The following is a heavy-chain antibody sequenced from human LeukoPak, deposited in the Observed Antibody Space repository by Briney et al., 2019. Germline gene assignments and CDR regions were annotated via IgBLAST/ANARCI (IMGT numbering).Heavy chain of an antibody. CDR2: ISYDGSNT. V-gene: IGHV3-30*04. D-gene: IGHD6-6*01. CDR3: ARGSFDVFEI. CDR1: GLTFSNYA. J-gene: IGHJ3*02. Sequence: GGSLRLSCAASGLTFSNYALHWVRQAPGKGLEWVTTISYDGSNTYYADSVKGRFIISRDNSKNTLSLQMNSLRPEDTAVYVRARGSFDVFEIWGQGTLVTVSS.